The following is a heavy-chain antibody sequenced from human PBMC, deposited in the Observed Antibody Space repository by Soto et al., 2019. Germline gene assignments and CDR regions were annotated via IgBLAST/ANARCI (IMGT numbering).Heavy chain of an antibody. CDR1: GLTFSSYA. D-gene: IGHD3-10*01. Sequence: SVILSYAASGLTFSSYAMHLVRQAPGKGLEWVAVISYDGSNKYYADSVKGRFTISRDNSKKTLYLQMNSLRAEDTAVYYCARVRGQKADYWGQGTPVTVSS. CDR2: ISYDGSNK. V-gene: IGHV3-30-3*01. J-gene: IGHJ4*02. CDR3: ARVRGQKADY.